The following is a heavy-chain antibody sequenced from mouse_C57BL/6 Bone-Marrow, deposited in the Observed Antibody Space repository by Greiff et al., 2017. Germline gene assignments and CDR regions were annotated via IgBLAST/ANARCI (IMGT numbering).Heavy chain of an antibody. J-gene: IGHJ3*01. D-gene: IGHD2-1*01. CDR3: ARGHYGNFWFAY. CDR2: ISPSNGGT. V-gene: IGHV1-53*01. Sequence: VQLQQPGTELVKPGASVKLSCKASGYTFSSYWMHWVKQRPGQGLEWIGNISPSNGGTNYNEKFKSKATMTVDKSSSTAYMQLNSLTSEDSAVYYCARGHYGNFWFAYWGQGTLVTVSA. CDR1: GYTFSSYW.